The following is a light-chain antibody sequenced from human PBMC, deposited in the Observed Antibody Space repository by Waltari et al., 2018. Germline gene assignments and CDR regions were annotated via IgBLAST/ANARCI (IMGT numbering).Light chain of an antibody. J-gene: IGKJ4*01. CDR3: EQYDGSVLT. Sequence: IVLTQSPDTLSLSPGERATLPCRASQAIGHNFLVWYQQKPGQAPRLLIHGASRRATGVPDRCSGSGSGTDFALTISRLEVEDFAVYYCEQYDGSVLTFGGGTKLEIK. CDR2: GAS. V-gene: IGKV3-20*01. CDR1: QAIGHNF.